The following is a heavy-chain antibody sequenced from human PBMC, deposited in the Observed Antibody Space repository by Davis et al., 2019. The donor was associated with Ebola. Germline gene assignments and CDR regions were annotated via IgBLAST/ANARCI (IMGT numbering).Heavy chain of an antibody. CDR3: ARAGSDYGRAWFDP. CDR1: GDSFTNQW. J-gene: IGHJ5*02. V-gene: IGHV5-51*01. CDR2: IYPGDSDA. Sequence: GESLKISCKVSGDSFTNQWIGWVRQVSGKGLEWMGIIYPGDSDARYNPSFQGQVTMSVDKSITTAYLQWSSLKASDSAMYYCARAGSDYGRAWFDPWGQGTLVTVSS. D-gene: IGHD3-10*01.